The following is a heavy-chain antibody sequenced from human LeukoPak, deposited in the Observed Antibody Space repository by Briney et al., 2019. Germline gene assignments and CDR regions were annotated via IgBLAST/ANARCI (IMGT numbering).Heavy chain of an antibody. V-gene: IGHV3-74*01. CDR3: ATPPTVTRNY. Sequence: GGSLRLSCVASGFTFSSYWMHWVRQVPGKGLVWVSRINSDGSSTNYADSVKGRFTISRDNSKNTLYLQMNSLRAEDTAVYYCATPPTVTRNYWGQGTLVTVSS. CDR2: INSDGSST. J-gene: IGHJ4*02. D-gene: IGHD4-17*01. CDR1: GFTFSSYW.